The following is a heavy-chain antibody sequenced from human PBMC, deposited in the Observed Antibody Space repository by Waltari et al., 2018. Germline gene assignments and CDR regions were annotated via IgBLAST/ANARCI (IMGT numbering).Heavy chain of an antibody. V-gene: IGHV1-69*13. D-gene: IGHD6-6*01. J-gene: IGHJ6*02. Sequence: QLVQSGAEVKKPGSSVIVSCKDSGGTFNSFAPSWVRQARGQGLEWMGGIIPRFNTPTYARKFQGRLTVTADESTSTAYMELNSLRSEDSALYYCATRIPSDHSGSFYYYGMDVWGQGTTVTVSS. CDR2: IIPRFNTP. CDR1: GGTFNSFA. CDR3: ATRIPSDHSGSFYYYGMDV.